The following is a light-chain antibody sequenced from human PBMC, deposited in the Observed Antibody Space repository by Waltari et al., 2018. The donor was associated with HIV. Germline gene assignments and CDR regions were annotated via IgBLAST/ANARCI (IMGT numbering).Light chain of an antibody. J-gene: IGKJ2*03. CDR3: QQYSTHYG. CDR1: QNIDNW. Sequence: IQMTQSPSNLSASVGDAVILTCRASQNIDNWLAWYQQRPGRAPKLLMSMTSVLESGVPSRFSGSGKGTTFTLMISSLQPDDFGTYYCQQYSTHYGFGQGTRVE. CDR2: MTS. V-gene: IGKV1-5*03.